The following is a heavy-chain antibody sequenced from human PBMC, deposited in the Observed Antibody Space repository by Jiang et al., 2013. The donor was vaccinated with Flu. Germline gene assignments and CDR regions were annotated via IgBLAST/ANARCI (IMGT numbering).Heavy chain of an antibody. CDR1: GFTFSRYA. CDR3: AKGSEGFDY. V-gene: IGHV3-23*01. J-gene: IGHJ4*02. D-gene: IGHD3-3*01. Sequence: RLSCAASGFTFSRYAMSWVRQAPGKGLEWVSGITGSGGSTYYADSVKGRFTISRDNSKNTLYLQMNSLRAEDTAVYYCAKGSEGFDYWGQGTLVTVSS. CDR2: ITGSGGST.